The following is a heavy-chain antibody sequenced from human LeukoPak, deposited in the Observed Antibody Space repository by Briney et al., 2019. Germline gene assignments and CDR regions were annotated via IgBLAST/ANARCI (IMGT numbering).Heavy chain of an antibody. CDR1: GFTFNNYL. J-gene: IGHJ4*02. Sequence: GGSLRLSCEASGFTFNNYLMSWVRQAPGKGLEWVSVLFTGGGRTLYADSVKGRFTISGDTSRTTLYLQMNGLRAEDTAVYYCAKECDYSPGHKFDLWGQGTLVTVSS. CDR2: LFTGGGRT. CDR3: AKECDYSPGHKFDL. D-gene: IGHD3-10*01. V-gene: IGHV3-23*01.